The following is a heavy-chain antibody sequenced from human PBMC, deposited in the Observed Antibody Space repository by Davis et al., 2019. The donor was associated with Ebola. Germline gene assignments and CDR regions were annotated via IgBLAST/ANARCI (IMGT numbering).Heavy chain of an antibody. CDR3: ARGHSSSWYTYYYGMDV. V-gene: IGHV3-74*01. CDR2: INSDGSST. CDR1: GFPFSSYS. D-gene: IGHD6-13*01. Sequence: GESLKIPCAASGFPFSSYSMNWVRQAPGKGLVWVSRINSDGSSTSYAYSVKGRFTISRDNAKNTLYLQMNSLRAENTAVYYCARGHSSSWYTYYYGMDVWGQGTTVTVSS. J-gene: IGHJ6*02.